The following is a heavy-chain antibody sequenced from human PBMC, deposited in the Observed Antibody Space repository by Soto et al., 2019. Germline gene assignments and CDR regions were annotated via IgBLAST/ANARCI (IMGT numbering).Heavy chain of an antibody. V-gene: IGHV1-18*01. D-gene: IGHD6-19*01. CDR2: ISAYNGNT. Sequence: ASVKVSCKASGYTFTSSGISWVRQAPGQGLEWMGWISAYNGNTNYAQKLRGRVTMTTDTSTSTAYMELRSLRSDDTAVYYCARAPIAVAGTAYFQHWGQGTLVTVSS. CDR3: ARAPIAVAGTAYFQH. CDR1: GYTFTSSG. J-gene: IGHJ1*01.